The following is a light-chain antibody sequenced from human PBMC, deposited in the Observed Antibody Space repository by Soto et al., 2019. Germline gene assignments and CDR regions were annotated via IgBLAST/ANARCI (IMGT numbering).Light chain of an antibody. CDR3: SAYTTSSTVI. Sequence: QSALKQPAFVSGSPGQSITISCTGTSSDVGAYDYVSWFRQYPGKAPKLVIFDINNRPSGVSNRFSGSKSGNTASLTISGLQTEDEADYYCSAYTTSSTVIFGGGTQLTVL. CDR2: DIN. J-gene: IGLJ2*01. V-gene: IGLV2-14*01. CDR1: SSDVGAYDY.